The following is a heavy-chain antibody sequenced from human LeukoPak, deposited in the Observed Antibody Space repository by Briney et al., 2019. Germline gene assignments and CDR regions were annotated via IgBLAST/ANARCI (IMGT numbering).Heavy chain of an antibody. D-gene: IGHD3-22*01. J-gene: IGHJ4*02. Sequence: GGSLRLSCTASGFTFSAYNMNWVRQAPGKGLEWVSYISSASTYIYYADSVKGRFTISRDNAKNSLYLQMNSLRAEDTAEYFCVRVNSNYYDRRGYPPDYFDNWGQGTLVTVSS. CDR3: VRVNSNYYDRRGYPPDYFDN. CDR2: ISSASTYI. V-gene: IGHV3-21*01. CDR1: GFTFSAYN.